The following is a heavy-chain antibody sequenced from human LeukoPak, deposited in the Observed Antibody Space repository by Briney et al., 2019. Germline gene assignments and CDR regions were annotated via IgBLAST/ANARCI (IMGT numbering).Heavy chain of an antibody. V-gene: IGHV4-59*10. CDR3: ARGLGVTDFDY. CDR2: IYTSGST. Sequence: SETLSLTCAVYGGSFSGYYWSWIRQPAGKGLEWIGRIYTSGSTNYNPSLKSRVTMSVDTSKNQFSLKLSSVTAADTAVYYCARGLGVTDFDYWGQGTLVTVSS. J-gene: IGHJ4*02. CDR1: GGSFSGYY. D-gene: IGHD2-21*02.